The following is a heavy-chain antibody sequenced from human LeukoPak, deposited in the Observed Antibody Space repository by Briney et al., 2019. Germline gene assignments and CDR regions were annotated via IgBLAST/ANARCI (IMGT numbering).Heavy chain of an antibody. D-gene: IGHD1-1*01. CDR2: ISYDGSNK. CDR3: ARPNEKVFDY. Sequence: PGGSLRLSCAASRFTFSSYAMHWVRQAPGKGLEWVAVISYDGSNKYYADSVKGRFTISRDNSKNTLYLQMNSLRAEDTAVYYCARPNEKVFDYWGQGTLVTVSS. J-gene: IGHJ4*02. V-gene: IGHV3-30-3*01. CDR1: RFTFSSYA.